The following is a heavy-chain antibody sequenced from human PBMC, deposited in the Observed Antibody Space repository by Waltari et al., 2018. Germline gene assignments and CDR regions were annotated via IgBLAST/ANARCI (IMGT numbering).Heavy chain of an antibody. V-gene: IGHV4-34*01. CDR3: ARRISVKYYMDV. D-gene: IGHD4-4*01. J-gene: IGHJ6*03. CDR1: GGSLNYHY. CDR2: IQDSGNT. Sequence: QVQLQQWGAGLLKPSETLSLTCAVYGGSLNYHYGSWIRQSPGKGLEWIGEIQDSGNTNYNPSLKSRVTISADTSKNQFSLKMTSVTAADTAVYYCARRISVKYYMDVWGKGTAVTVSS.